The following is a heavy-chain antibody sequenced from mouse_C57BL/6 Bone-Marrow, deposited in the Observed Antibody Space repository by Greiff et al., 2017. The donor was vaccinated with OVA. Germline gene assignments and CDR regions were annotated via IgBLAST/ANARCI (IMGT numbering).Heavy chain of an antibody. J-gene: IGHJ3*01. CDR1: GYTFTSYW. V-gene: IGHV1-53*01. D-gene: IGHD2-3*01. CDR3: ATEGYYSAWFAY. CDR2: INPSNGGT. Sequence: QVQLQQPGPELVKPGASVKLSCKASGYTFTSYWMHWVKQRPGQGLEWIGNINPSNGGTNYNEKFKSKATLTVDKSSSTAYMQLSSLTSEDSAVYYCATEGYYSAWFAYWGQGTLVTVSA.